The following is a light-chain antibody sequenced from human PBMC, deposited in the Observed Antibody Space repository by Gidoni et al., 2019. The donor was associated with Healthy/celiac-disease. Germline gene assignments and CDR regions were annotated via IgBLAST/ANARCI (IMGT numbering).Light chain of an antibody. CDR2: DAS. Sequence: ETALSQSPATLSLSPGERATLSCRASQSVSSSLAWYQQKPGQAPMLLIYDASNRATGIPARFSGSGSGTDFTLTISSLEPEDFAVYYCQQRSNWPLTFGGGTKVEIK. V-gene: IGKV3-11*01. J-gene: IGKJ4*01. CDR3: QQRSNWPLT. CDR1: QSVSSS.